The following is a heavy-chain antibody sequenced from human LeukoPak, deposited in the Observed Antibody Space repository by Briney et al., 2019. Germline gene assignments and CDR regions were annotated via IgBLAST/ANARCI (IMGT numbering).Heavy chain of an antibody. CDR3: ARAFSSQSFDY. J-gene: IGHJ4*02. CDR2: INHSGST. CDR1: GGSFSGYY. D-gene: IGHD6-13*01. Sequence: SETLSLTCAVYGGSFSGYYWSWIRQPPGKGLEWIGEINHSGSTNYNPSLKSRVTISVDTSKNQFSLKLSSVTAADTAVYYCARAFSSQSFDYCGQGTLVTVSS. V-gene: IGHV4-34*01.